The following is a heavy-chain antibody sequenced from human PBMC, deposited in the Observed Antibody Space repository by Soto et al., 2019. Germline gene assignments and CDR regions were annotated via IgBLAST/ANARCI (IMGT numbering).Heavy chain of an antibody. J-gene: IGHJ6*02. Sequence: RLSCAASGFTFSSYAMSWVRQAPGKGLEWVSAISGSGVSTYYADSVKGRFTISRDNSKNTLYLQMNSLRAEDTAVYYCAKEKAYSSGWDGMDVWGQGTTVTVSS. D-gene: IGHD6-19*01. CDR2: ISGSGVST. CDR3: AKEKAYSSGWDGMDV. V-gene: IGHV3-23*01. CDR1: GFTFSSYA.